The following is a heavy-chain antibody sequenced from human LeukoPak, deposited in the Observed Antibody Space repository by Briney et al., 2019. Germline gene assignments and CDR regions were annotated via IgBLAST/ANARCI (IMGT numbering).Heavy chain of an antibody. CDR3: AKEGAYPIITYGS. CDR2: IKRDGNEK. D-gene: IGHD3-10*01. V-gene: IGHV3-7*01. J-gene: IGHJ5*02. CDR1: GFTFSSYW. Sequence: GGSLRLSCAASGFTFSSYWMNGVRQAPGKGLECVANIKRDGNEKNYVDSVKGRFSISRDNAKNSLYLQMDSLRAEDTAVYYYAKEGAYPIITYGSWGQGDLGTVSS.